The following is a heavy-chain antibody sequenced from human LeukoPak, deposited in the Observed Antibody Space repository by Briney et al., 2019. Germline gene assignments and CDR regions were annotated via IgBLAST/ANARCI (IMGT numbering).Heavy chain of an antibody. CDR3: ASSGVYGSGSYPLYYYYYYGMDV. V-gene: IGHV3-30*02. CDR2: IRYDGSNK. J-gene: IGHJ6*02. D-gene: IGHD3-10*01. CDR1: GFTFSSYG. Sequence: GGSLRLSCAASGFTFSSYGMHWVRQAPGKGLEWVAFIRYDGSNKYYADSVKGRLTISRDNSKNTLYLQMNSLRAEDTAVYYCASSGVYGSGSYPLYYYYYYGMDVWGQGTTVTVSS.